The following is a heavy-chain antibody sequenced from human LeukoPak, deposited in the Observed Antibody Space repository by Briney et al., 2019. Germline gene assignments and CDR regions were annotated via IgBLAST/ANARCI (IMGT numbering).Heavy chain of an antibody. CDR2: IYSGGST. J-gene: IGHJ4*02. CDR3: ARGIVATIRGDI. V-gene: IGHV3-53*01. D-gene: IGHD5-12*01. CDR1: GFTFSSYA. Sequence: GESLRLSCATSGFTFSSYAMSWVRQAPGKGLEWVSVIYSGGSTYYADSVKGRFTISRDNSKNTLYLQMNSLRAEDTAVYYCARGIVATIRGDIWGQGTLVTVSS.